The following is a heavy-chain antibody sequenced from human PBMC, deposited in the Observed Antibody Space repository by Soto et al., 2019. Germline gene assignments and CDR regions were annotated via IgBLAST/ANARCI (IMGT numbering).Heavy chain of an antibody. CDR1: GLTLSHAW. D-gene: IGHD7-27*01. CDR3: VADLPRVRTNWGFDY. J-gene: IGHJ4*02. CDR2: IKTKGEGGTM. V-gene: IGHV3-15*07. Sequence: EVQLVESGGGFVEPGGSLRLSCGGSGLTLSHAWMTWVRQAPGKGLEWVGRIKTKGEGGTMDYAAPVKGRFSVSRDDSENTLYLHMSSLQSEDTAMYYCVADLPRVRTNWGFDYWGQGNLVTVSS.